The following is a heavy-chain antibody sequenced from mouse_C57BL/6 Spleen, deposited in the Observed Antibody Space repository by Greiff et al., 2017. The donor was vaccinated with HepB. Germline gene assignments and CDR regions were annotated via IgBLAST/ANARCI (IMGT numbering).Heavy chain of an antibody. CDR2: ISDGGSYT. Sequence: EVQLQESGGGLVKPGGSLKLSCAASGFTFSSYAMSWVRQTPEKRLEWVATISDGGSYTYYPDNVKGRFTISRDNAKNNLYLQMSHLKSEDTAMYYCARERVITTGGFAYWGQGTLVTVSA. CDR3: ARERVITTGGFAY. CDR1: GFTFSSYA. J-gene: IGHJ3*01. V-gene: IGHV5-4*01. D-gene: IGHD1-1*01.